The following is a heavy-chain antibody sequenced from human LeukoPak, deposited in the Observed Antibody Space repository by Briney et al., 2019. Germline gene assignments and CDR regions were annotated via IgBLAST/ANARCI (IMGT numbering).Heavy chain of an antibody. J-gene: IGHJ4*02. CDR2: INQSGTT. CDR3: ARGRYGWLPFDY. Sequence: PSETLSLTCAVYGGSFSTYYWSWIRQPPGKGLEWIGEINQSGTTNYNPSLKGRVTMSVDTSKSQFSLKLYSVTAADTAVYYCARGRYGWLPFDYWGQGTLVTVSS. CDR1: GGSFSTYY. V-gene: IGHV4-34*01. D-gene: IGHD3-16*01.